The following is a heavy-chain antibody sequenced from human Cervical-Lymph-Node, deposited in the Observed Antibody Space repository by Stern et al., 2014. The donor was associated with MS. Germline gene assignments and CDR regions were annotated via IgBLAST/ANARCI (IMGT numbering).Heavy chain of an antibody. V-gene: IGHV4-39*02. D-gene: IGHD3-3*01. CDR3: ATFVGADYWSGYYDDY. CDR1: GDSFSSTSHF. J-gene: IGHJ4*02. CDR2: IFYTGDT. Sequence: QVQLQESGPGLLKSSETLSLTCTVSGDSFSSTSHFWGWIRQPPGKGLEWIGTIFYTGDTYYTPSLKSRVTISVDTSKNPFPLRLSSVTAADTAVYYCATFVGADYWSGYYDDYWGQGTLVTVSS.